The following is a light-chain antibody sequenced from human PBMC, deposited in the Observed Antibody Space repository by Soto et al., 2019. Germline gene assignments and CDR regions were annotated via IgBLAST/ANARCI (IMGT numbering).Light chain of an antibody. V-gene: IGKV1-9*01. J-gene: IGKJ5*01. CDR1: QGISSY. CDR3: QQLNSYPIT. CDR2: AAS. Sequence: DIQLTQSPSFLSASVGDRVTLTCRASQGISSYLAWYQQKPGKAPKLLIYAASTLQSGVPSRFSGSGSGTEFTLTISSLQPEDGATYYCQQLNSYPITVVQGTRLEIK.